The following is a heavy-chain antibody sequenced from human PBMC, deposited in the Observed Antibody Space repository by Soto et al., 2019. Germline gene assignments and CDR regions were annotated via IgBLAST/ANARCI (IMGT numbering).Heavy chain of an antibody. V-gene: IGHV4-30-4*01. J-gene: IGHJ5*02. D-gene: IGHD2-15*01. CDR3: ARDRSGEGYCSGGSCDWFDP. CDR1: GGSISSGDYY. CDR2: IYYSGST. Sequence: PSETLSLTCTVSGGSISSGDYYWSWIRQPPGKGLEWIGYIYYSGSTYYNPSLKSRVTISVDTSKNQFSLKLSSVTAADTAVYYCARDRSGEGYCSGGSCDWFDPWGQGTLVT.